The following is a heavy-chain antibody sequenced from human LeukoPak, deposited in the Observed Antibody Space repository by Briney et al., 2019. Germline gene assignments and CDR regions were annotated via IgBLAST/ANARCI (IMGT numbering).Heavy chain of an antibody. V-gene: IGHV3-21*01. CDR3: ARVASGELLDYNWFDP. CDR1: GFTFSSYS. CDR2: ISSSSSYI. D-gene: IGHD3-10*01. J-gene: IGHJ5*02. Sequence: PGGSLRLSCAASGFTFSSYSMNWVRQAPGKGLEWVSPISSSSSYIYYADSVKGRFTISRDNAKNSLYLQMNSLRAEDTAVYYCARVASGELLDYNWFDPWGQGTLVTVSS.